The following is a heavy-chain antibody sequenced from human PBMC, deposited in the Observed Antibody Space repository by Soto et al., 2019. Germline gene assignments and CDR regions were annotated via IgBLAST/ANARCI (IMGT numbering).Heavy chain of an antibody. CDR1: GFTFSDHA. CDR3: AIDLRWSTH. V-gene: IGHV3-23*01. CDR2: ISGGGSGA. Sequence: EVQLLESGGGLVQPGGSLRLSCTASGFTFSDHAMTWVRQAPGKGLEWLSGISGGGSGAYYADSVKGRFTVSRANSNNTLFLQMDSLRVKDTAVYYCAIDLRWSTHWGQGTLVTVSS. D-gene: IGHD2-15*01. J-gene: IGHJ4*02.